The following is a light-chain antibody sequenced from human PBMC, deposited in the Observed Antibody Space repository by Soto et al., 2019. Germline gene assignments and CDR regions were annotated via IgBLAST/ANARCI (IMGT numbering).Light chain of an antibody. Sequence: QSVLTQPPSASGTPGQRVTVSCSGSRSNIGSHPVHWYQQLPGTAPKLLIFNKNLRPSGVPDRFSGSQSGTSASLAISGLQSEDEAHYYCSAWDDSLNGPVFGGGTKLTV. V-gene: IGLV1-44*01. CDR3: SAWDDSLNGPV. J-gene: IGLJ3*02. CDR2: NKN. CDR1: RSNIGSHP.